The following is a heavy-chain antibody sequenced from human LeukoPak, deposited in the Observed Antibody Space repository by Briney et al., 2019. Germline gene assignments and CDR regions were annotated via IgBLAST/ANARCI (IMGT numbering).Heavy chain of an antibody. Sequence: GESLRLSCAASGFTVSSNYMSWVRQAPGKGLEWGSIIYSGGSTYYADSVKGRFTISRDNSKNTLYLQMNSLRAEDTAVYYCAREIDDNGDYLHYWGQGTLVTVSS. J-gene: IGHJ4*02. CDR1: GFTVSSNY. V-gene: IGHV3-66*01. CDR3: AREIDDNGDYLHY. CDR2: IYSGGST. D-gene: IGHD4-17*01.